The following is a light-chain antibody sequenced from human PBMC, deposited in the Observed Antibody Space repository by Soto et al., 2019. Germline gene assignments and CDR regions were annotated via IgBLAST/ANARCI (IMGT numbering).Light chain of an antibody. CDR2: GAS. CDR1: QSVSSSY. J-gene: IGKJ3*01. Sequence: EIVLTQSPGTLSLSPGERATLSCRAGQSVSSSYLAWYQQKPGQAPRVLIYGASSTATGIPHRFSGSGSGTAFSLTISRLEPEDVAVYYCQQYGSSGTFGPGTKVDIK. CDR3: QQYGSSGT. V-gene: IGKV3-20*01.